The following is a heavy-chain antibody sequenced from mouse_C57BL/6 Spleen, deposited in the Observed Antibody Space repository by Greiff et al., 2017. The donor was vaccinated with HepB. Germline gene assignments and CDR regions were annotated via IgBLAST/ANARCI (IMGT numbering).Heavy chain of an antibody. CDR1: GYAFSSSW. Sequence: VQLQQSGPELVKPGASVKISCKASGYAFSSSWMNWVKQRPGKGLEWIGRIYPGDGDTNYNGKFKGKATLNADKSSSTAYMQLSSLTFEDSAVYFCARDYEEFAYWGEGPLVTVSA. CDR2: IYPGDGDT. D-gene: IGHD2-4*01. CDR3: ARDYEEFAY. V-gene: IGHV1-82*01. J-gene: IGHJ3*01.